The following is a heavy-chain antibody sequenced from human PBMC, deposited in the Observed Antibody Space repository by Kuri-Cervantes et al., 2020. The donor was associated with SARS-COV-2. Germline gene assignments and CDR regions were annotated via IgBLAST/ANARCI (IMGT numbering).Heavy chain of an antibody. CDR1: GYTFTSYG. CDR3: ARESGSSGWYGFDY. CDR2: ISAYNGNT. D-gene: IGHD6-19*01. J-gene: IGHJ4*02. V-gene: IGHV1-18*04. Sequence: ASVKVSCKASGYTFTSYGISWVRQALGQGLEWMGWISAYNGNTNYAQKLQGRVTMTTDTSTSTAYMELRSLRSDDTAVYYCARESGSSGWYGFDYWGQGTLVTVSS.